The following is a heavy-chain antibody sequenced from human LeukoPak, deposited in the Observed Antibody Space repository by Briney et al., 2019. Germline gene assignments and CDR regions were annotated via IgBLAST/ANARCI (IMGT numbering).Heavy chain of an antibody. CDR1: GFIFSSYA. Sequence: GGSLRLSCEASGFIFSSYAMSWVRQAPGKGLEWVSVISGSDGTSYYADSVKGRITISRDNSKNTLHLQMNSLRTEDTAVYYCARVKGGIAAAGNYFDYWGQGTLVTVSS. J-gene: IGHJ4*02. CDR3: ARVKGGIAAAGNYFDY. D-gene: IGHD6-13*01. CDR2: ISGSDGTS. V-gene: IGHV3-23*01.